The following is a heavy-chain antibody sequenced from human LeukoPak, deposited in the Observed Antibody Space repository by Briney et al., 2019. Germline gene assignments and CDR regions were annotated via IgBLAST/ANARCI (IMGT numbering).Heavy chain of an antibody. CDR3: ARDPFRLWFGVDFDY. Sequence: GGSLRLSCAASGFTFSSYEMNWVRQAPGKGLEWVSYISSSGSTIYYADSVKGRFTISRDNAKNSLYLQMNSLRAEDTAVYYCARDPFRLWFGVDFDYWGQGTLVTVSS. D-gene: IGHD3-10*01. CDR2: ISSSGSTI. J-gene: IGHJ4*02. CDR1: GFTFSSYE. V-gene: IGHV3-48*03.